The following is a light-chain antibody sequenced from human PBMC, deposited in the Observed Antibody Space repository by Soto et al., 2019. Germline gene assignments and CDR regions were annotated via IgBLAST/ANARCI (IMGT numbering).Light chain of an antibody. Sequence: DIQMTQSPSTLSASVGDRITITCRASQSISSSLAWYQQKPGKAPKVLISGASNLHGGVPSRFSGSGSRTDFTLTITHLQSEDFATYYCQQSYSTPITFGQGTRLEIK. V-gene: IGKV1-5*01. CDR2: GAS. CDR3: QQSYSTPIT. CDR1: QSISSS. J-gene: IGKJ5*01.